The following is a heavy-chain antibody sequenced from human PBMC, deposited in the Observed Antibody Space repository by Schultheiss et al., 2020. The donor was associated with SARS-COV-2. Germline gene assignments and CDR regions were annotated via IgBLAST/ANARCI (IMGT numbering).Heavy chain of an antibody. CDR1: GGSISSYY. CDR3: ARLIAAAGTPTGWYFQH. D-gene: IGHD6-13*01. Sequence: SQTLSLTCTVSGGSISSYYWSWIRQPPGKGLEWIGYIYYSGSTNYNPSLKSRVTISVDKSKNQFSLKLSSVTAADTAVYYCARLIAAAGTPTGWYFQHWGQGTLVTVSS. J-gene: IGHJ1*01. CDR2: IYYSGST. V-gene: IGHV4-59*12.